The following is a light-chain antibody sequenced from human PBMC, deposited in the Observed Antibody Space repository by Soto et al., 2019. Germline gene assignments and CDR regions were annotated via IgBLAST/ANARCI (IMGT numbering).Light chain of an antibody. J-gene: IGKJ5*01. Sequence: EVVLTQSPATLSLSPGERATLSCRASQSVSSTYLAWYQQQPGQAPRLLMSGTSNRATGTPDRFSGSGSGTDFTLTISRLEPEDFAVYYCQQYGSPPITFGQGTRL. CDR2: GTS. CDR1: QSVSSTY. CDR3: QQYGSPPIT. V-gene: IGKV3-20*01.